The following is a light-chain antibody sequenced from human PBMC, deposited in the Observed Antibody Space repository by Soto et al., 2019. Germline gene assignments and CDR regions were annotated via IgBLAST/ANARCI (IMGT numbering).Light chain of an antibody. CDR1: QSVSSY. CDR2: DAS. V-gene: IGKV3-11*01. J-gene: IGKJ4*01. CDR3: QQRSNCLT. Sequence: EIVLTQSPATLSLSPGERATLSCRASQSVSSYLAWYQQKPGQAPRLLINDASNRATGIPARFSGSGSGTDFTLTISSLEPEDFVVYYCQQRSNCLTFGGGTKVEIK.